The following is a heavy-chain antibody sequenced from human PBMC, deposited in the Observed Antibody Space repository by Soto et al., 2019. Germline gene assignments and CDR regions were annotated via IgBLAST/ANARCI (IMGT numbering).Heavy chain of an antibody. D-gene: IGHD5-12*01. CDR1: GFTFSSYG. J-gene: IGHJ4*02. CDR3: AKSHLKRWLQFIHFDY. Sequence: PGGSLRLSCAASGFTFSSYGMHWVRQAPGKGLEWVAVISYDGSNKYYADSVKGRFTISRDNSKNTLYLQMNSLRAEDTAVYYCAKSHLKRWLQFIHFDYWGQGTLVTVSS. V-gene: IGHV3-30*18. CDR2: ISYDGSNK.